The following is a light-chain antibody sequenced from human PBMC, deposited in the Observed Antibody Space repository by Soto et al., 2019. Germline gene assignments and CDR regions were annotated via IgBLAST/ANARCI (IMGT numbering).Light chain of an antibody. CDR2: GAS. CDR1: QSVSSNY. J-gene: IGKJ1*01. Sequence: EIVLTQSPGTLSLSPGERATLSCRASQSVSSNYLAWYQRKPGQAPRLLIYGASSRATGIPDRFSGSGSGTDFTLTISRLEPEDFAVYYCQQYGSSPPFTFGQGTKVDIK. CDR3: QQYGSSPPFT. V-gene: IGKV3-20*01.